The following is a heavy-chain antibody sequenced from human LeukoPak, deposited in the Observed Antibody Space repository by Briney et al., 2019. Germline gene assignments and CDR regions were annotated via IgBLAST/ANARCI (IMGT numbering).Heavy chain of an antibody. V-gene: IGHV3-21*01. J-gene: IGHJ3*02. D-gene: IGHD3-9*01. CDR2: ISSSSSYI. CDR3: ATRLRYFDWLFHDAFDI. CDR1: GFTFSSYS. Sequence: GGSLRLSCAAPGFTFSSYSMNWVRQAPGKGLEWVSSISSSSSYIYYADSVKGRFTISRDNAKNSLYLQMNSLRAEDTAVYYCATRLRYFDWLFHDAFDIWGQGTMVTVSS.